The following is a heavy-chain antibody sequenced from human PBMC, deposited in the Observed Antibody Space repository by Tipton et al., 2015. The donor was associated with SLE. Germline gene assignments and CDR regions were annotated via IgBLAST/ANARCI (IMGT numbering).Heavy chain of an antibody. Sequence: SLRLSCEASEFTFSDYYMSWVRQAPGKGLEWLSYISTSGSTVFYADSVKGRFTVSRDNAKNSLYLHMSSLRAEDTAVYYCVRQIVTSGLFDYWGQGTLVTVSS. V-gene: IGHV3-11*01. CDR3: VRQIVTSGLFDY. CDR2: ISTSGSTV. D-gene: IGHD3-22*01. CDR1: EFTFSDYY. J-gene: IGHJ4*01.